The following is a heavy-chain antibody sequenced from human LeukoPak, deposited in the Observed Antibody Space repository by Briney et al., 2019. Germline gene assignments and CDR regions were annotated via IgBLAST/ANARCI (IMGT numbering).Heavy chain of an antibody. Sequence: SETLSLTCTVSGGSISSYYWSWIRQPPGKGLEWIGYIYYSGSTNYNPSLKSRVTISVDTSKNQFSLKLSSVTAADTAVYYCARAQDDFWSGYSPTLSWFDPWGQGTLVTVSS. D-gene: IGHD3-3*01. CDR1: GGSISSYY. V-gene: IGHV4-59*01. CDR3: ARAQDDFWSGYSPTLSWFDP. CDR2: IYYSGST. J-gene: IGHJ5*02.